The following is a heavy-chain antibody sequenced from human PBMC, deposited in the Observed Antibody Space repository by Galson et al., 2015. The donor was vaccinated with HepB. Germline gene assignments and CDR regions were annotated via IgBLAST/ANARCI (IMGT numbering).Heavy chain of an antibody. CDR2: ISAYNGNT. V-gene: IGHV1-18*04. CDR1: GYTFTRYG. Sequence: SVKVSCKASGYTFTRYGISWVRQAPGQGLEWMGWISAYNGNTNYAQKLQGRVTMTTDTSTSTAYMELRSLRSDDTAVYYCARDPDYDFWSGYRNYYYYGMDVWGQGTTVTVSS. CDR3: ARDPDYDFWSGYRNYYYYGMDV. D-gene: IGHD3-3*01. J-gene: IGHJ6*02.